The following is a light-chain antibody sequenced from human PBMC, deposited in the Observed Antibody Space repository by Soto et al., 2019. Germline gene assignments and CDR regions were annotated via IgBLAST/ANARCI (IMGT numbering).Light chain of an antibody. CDR2: DAS. CDR1: QSVSFY. V-gene: IGKV3-11*01. J-gene: IGKJ5*01. CDR3: QQRSNWPPT. Sequence: ETVLTQSPATLSLSPWERATLSCRASQSVSFYLAWYQQKPGQAPRLLIYDASLRATGIPARFSGSGSGTDFTLTISSLEPEDFAVYFCQQRSNWPPTFGQGTRLENK.